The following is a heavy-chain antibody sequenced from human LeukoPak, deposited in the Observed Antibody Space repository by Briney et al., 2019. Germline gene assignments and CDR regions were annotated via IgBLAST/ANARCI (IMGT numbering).Heavy chain of an antibody. CDR2: IRYDGSNK. V-gene: IGHV3-30*02. J-gene: IGHJ4*02. Sequence: GGSLRLSCAASGFTFSSYGMHWVRQAPGKGLEWVAFIRYDGSNKYYADSVKGRFTISRDNSKNTLYLQMNSLRAEDTAVYCCAKGPTMVRGAFDYWGQGTLVTVSS. CDR1: GFTFSSYG. CDR3: AKGPTMVRGAFDY. D-gene: IGHD3-10*01.